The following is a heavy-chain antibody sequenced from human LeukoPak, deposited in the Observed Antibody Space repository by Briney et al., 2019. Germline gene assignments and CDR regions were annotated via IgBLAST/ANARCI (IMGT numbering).Heavy chain of an antibody. D-gene: IGHD5-18*01. CDR1: GGTFSSYA. V-gene: IGHV1-69*13. Sequence: SVKVSCKASGGTFSSYAISWVRQAPGQGLEWMGGIIPIFGTANYAQKFQGRVTITADESTSTAYMELSSLRSEDTAVYYCARDGGYSYGSNNWFDPWGQGTLVAVSS. CDR2: IIPIFGTA. CDR3: ARDGGYSYGSNNWFDP. J-gene: IGHJ5*02.